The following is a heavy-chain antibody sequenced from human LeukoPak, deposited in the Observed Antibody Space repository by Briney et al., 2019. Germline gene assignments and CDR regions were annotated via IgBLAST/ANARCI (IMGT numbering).Heavy chain of an antibody. CDR1: GGSISSSSYY. CDR2: IYYSGST. CDR3: ARLVIAAPRDV. Sequence: PSETLSLTCTVSGGSISSSSYYWGWIRQPPGKGLEWIGSIYYSGSTYYNPSLKSRVTISVDTSKNQFSLKLSSATAADAAAYYCARLVIAAPRDVWGKGPTVTFSS. J-gene: IGHJ6*04. V-gene: IGHV4-39*01. D-gene: IGHD6-6*01.